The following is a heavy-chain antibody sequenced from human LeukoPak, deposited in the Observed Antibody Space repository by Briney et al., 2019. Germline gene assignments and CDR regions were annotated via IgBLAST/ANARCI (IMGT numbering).Heavy chain of an antibody. CDR2: ISSYKGDT. V-gene: IGHV1-18*01. CDR1: GGTFSSYA. CDR3: ARDLPGSYYNNPFDY. Sequence: ASVKVSCKASGGTFSSYAISWVRQAPGQGLEWMGWISSYKGDTNYAQRLQGRVTMTTDTSTSTAYMELRSLRSDDTAVYYCARDLPGSYYNNPFDYWGQGTLVTVSS. D-gene: IGHD3-10*01. J-gene: IGHJ4*02.